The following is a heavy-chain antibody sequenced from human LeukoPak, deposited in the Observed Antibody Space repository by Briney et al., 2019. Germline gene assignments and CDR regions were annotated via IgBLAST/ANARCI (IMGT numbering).Heavy chain of an antibody. D-gene: IGHD3-9*01. CDR2: IYSGGST. CDR1: GFTVSSNY. V-gene: IGHV3-53*01. J-gene: IGHJ4*02. Sequence: GGSLRLSCAASGFTVSSNYMSWVRQAPGKGLEWVSVIYSGGSTYYADSVKGRFTISRDNSKNTLYLQMNSLRAEDTAVYYCARDVGILTGYYLDLWGQGTLVTVSS. CDR3: ARDVGILTGYYLDL.